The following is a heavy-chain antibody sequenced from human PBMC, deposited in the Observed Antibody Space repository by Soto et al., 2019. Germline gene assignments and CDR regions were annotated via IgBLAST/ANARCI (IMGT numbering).Heavy chain of an antibody. J-gene: IGHJ3*02. V-gene: IGHV3-30-3*02. CDR2: ISYDGSNK. CDR1: GFTFSSYT. Sequence: GGSLRLSCAASGFTFSSYTMHWVRQAPGKGLEWVAVISYDGSNKYYADSVKGRFTISRDNSKHTLYLQMHSLRPDDTAAYYCAKQDGYSYAFDIWGQGTMVTVSS. CDR3: AKQDGYSYAFDI. D-gene: IGHD5-18*01.